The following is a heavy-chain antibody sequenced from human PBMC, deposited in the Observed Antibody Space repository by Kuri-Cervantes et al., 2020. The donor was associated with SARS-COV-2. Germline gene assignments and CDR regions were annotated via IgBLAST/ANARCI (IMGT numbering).Heavy chain of an antibody. V-gene: IGHV3-21*04. D-gene: IGHD3-22*01. CDR1: GFTFSSYS. CDR2: ISSSSSYI. CDR3: AKATVEDDTYYYYYMDV. J-gene: IGHJ6*03. Sequence: GESLKISCAASGFTFSSYSMNWVRQAPGKGLEWVSSISSSSSYIYYADSVKGRFTTSRDNAKNSLYLQMNSLGAEDTALYYCAKATVEDDTYYYYYMDVWGKGTTVTVSS.